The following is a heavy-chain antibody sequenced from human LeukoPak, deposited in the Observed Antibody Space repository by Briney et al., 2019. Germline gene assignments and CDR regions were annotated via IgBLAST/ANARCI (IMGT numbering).Heavy chain of an antibody. CDR3: AKYYYGLGSYGRYFDY. V-gene: IGHV3-23*01. J-gene: IGHJ4*02. D-gene: IGHD3-10*01. Sequence: QPGGSLRLSCAASGFPFSSYAMSWVRQAPGKGLEWVSSISGSGDSTFYADSVKGRFTISRDNSKNTLFGQMNSLRVEDTAVYYCAKYYYGLGSYGRYFDYWGQGTLVTVSS. CDR2: ISGSGDST. CDR1: GFPFSSYA.